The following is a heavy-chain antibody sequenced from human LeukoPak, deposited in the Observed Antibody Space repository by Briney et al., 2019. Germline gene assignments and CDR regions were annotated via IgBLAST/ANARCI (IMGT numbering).Heavy chain of an antibody. CDR2: INHSGST. CDR1: GGSFSGYY. Sequence: SETLSLTCAVYGGSFSGYYWSWIRQPPGKGLEWIGEINHSGSTNYNPSLKSRVTISVDTSKNQFSLKLSSVTAADTAVYYCAKDFMVYTYYYDTSGYYPTDYWGQGTLVTVSS. J-gene: IGHJ4*02. D-gene: IGHD3-22*01. CDR3: AKDFMVYTYYYDTSGYYPTDY. V-gene: IGHV4-34*01.